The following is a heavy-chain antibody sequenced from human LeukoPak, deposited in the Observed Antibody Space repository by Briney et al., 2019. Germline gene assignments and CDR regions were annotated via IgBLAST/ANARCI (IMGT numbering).Heavy chain of an antibody. Sequence: SETLSLTCTASGGSISSSSYYWGWIRQPPGKGLEWIGSIYYSGSTYYNPSLKSRVTISVDTSKNQFSLKLSSVTAADTAVYYCARDFFDSSGYPQGSYYYMDVWGKGTTVTVSS. CDR3: ARDFFDSSGYPQGSYYYMDV. CDR2: IYYSGST. J-gene: IGHJ6*03. CDR1: GGSISSSSYY. V-gene: IGHV4-39*07. D-gene: IGHD3-22*01.